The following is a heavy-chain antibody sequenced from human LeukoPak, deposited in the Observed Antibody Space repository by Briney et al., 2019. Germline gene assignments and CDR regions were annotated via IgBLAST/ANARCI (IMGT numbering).Heavy chain of an antibody. CDR1: GFTFSSYA. CDR2: ISYDGSNK. D-gene: IGHD6-19*01. Sequence: GRSLRLSCAASGFTFSSYAMHWVRQAPGKGLEWVAVISYDGSNKYYADSVKGRFTIYRDNSKNTPYLQMNSLRAEDPGVYYCAREPVAGSGFDYWGQGTLVTVSS. CDR3: AREPVAGSGFDY. J-gene: IGHJ4*02. V-gene: IGHV3-30*04.